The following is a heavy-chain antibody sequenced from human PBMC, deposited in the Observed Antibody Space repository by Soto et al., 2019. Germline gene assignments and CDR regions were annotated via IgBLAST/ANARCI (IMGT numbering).Heavy chain of an antibody. D-gene: IGHD6-13*01. CDR3: AKDKALDSSSWYFDY. CDR1: GFTFSSYG. V-gene: IGHV3-33*06. Sequence: GGSLRLSCAASGFTFSSYGMHWVRQAPGKGLEWVAVIWYDGSNKYYADSVKGRFTISRDNSKNTLYLQMNSLRAEDTAVYYCAKDKALDSSSWYFDYWGQGTLVTVSS. J-gene: IGHJ4*02. CDR2: IWYDGSNK.